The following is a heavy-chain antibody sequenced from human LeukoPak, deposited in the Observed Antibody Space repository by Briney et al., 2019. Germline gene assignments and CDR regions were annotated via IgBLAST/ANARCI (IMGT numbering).Heavy chain of an antibody. CDR1: GFTFSSYG. J-gene: IGHJ4*02. D-gene: IGHD6-19*01. CDR3: ARASSGWYYFDY. Sequence: PGGSLRLSCAASGFTFSSYGMHWVRQAPGKGLEWVAVIWYDGSNKYYADSVKGRFTISRDNSKNTLYLQMNSLRAEDTAVYYCARASSGWYYFDYWGQGTLATVSS. V-gene: IGHV3-33*01. CDR2: IWYDGSNK.